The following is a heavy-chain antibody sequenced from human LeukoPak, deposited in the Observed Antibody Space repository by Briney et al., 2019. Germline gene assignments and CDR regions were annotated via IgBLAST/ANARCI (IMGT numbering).Heavy chain of an antibody. D-gene: IGHD6-13*01. CDR3: ARDLGSQNWFDP. V-gene: IGHV1-18*01. J-gene: IGHJ5*02. CDR2: ISIYKGNT. Sequence: ASVKVSCKASGYTFTSLGITWVRQAPGQGLKWMGWISIYKGNTNYAQNLQGRVTMTSDTSTSTAYMELRSLRSDDTAIYYCARDLGSQNWFDPWGQGTLVTVSS. CDR1: GYTFTSLG.